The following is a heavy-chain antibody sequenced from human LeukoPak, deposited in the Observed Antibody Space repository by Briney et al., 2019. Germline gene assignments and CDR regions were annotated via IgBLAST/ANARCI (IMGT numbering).Heavy chain of an antibody. V-gene: IGHV3-30*03. Sequence: GGSLRLSCAASGFTFSSYGMHWVRQAPGKGLEWVAVISYDGSNKYYADSVKGRFTISRDNSKNTLYLQMNTLRAEDTAVYYCASSGYSSGYVDYWGQGTLVTVSS. CDR2: ISYDGSNK. CDR3: ASSGYSSGYVDY. D-gene: IGHD6-19*01. CDR1: GFTFSSYG. J-gene: IGHJ4*02.